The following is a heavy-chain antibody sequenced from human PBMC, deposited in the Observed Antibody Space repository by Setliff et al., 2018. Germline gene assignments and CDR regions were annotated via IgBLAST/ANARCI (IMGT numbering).Heavy chain of an antibody. CDR1: GYSFTSYW. Sequence: PGESLKISCKTSGYSFTSYWIGWVRQMPGKGLEWIGIIFPANPETRYSPSFQGQVTISADKSISTAYLQWSSLKASDTAMYYCARRPYSSSFLSPFAGNWFDPWGQGTLVTVSS. J-gene: IGHJ5*02. D-gene: IGHD6-13*01. CDR2: IFPANPET. V-gene: IGHV5-51*01. CDR3: ARRPYSSSFLSPFAGNWFDP.